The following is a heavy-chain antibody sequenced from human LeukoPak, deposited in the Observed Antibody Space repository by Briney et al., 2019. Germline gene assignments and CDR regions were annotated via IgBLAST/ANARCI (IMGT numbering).Heavy chain of an antibody. D-gene: IGHD6-13*01. V-gene: IGHV1-69*13. CDR2: IIPIFGTA. CDR3: ARGGGLYEQQNFDY. Sequence: VASVKVSCKASGGTFSSYAISWVRQAPGQGLEWMGGIIPIFGTANYAQKFQGRVTITADESTSTAYMELSSLRSEDTAVYYCARGGGLYEQQNFDYWGQGTLVTVSS. J-gene: IGHJ4*02. CDR1: GGTFSSYA.